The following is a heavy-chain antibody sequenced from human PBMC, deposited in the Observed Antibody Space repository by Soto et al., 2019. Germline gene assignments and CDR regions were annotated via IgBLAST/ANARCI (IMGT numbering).Heavy chain of an antibody. J-gene: IGHJ6*02. Sequence: EMQLVESGGGLVKPGGSLRLSCAASGFTFSTYGMNWVRQVPGKGLEWVSSISSGSEYIYYADSLKGRLTISRDNARNSLYLQLNSLRAEDTAVYYCATDGAAGSVMEVWGQGTTVTVSS. CDR3: ATDGAAGSVMEV. D-gene: IGHD6-13*01. V-gene: IGHV3-21*01. CDR2: ISSGSEYI. CDR1: GFTFSTYG.